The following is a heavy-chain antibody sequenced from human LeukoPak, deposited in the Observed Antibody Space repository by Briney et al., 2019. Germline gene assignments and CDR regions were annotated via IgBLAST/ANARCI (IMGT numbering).Heavy chain of an antibody. CDR2: ISAYNGNT. D-gene: IGHD3-22*01. CDR1: GYTFTSYG. Sequence: GASVKVSCKASGYTFTSYGISWVRQAPGQGLEWMGWISAYNGNTNYAQKLQGRVTMTTDTSTSTAYMELRSLRSDDTAVYYCARGYYYDSSGEHIRTGPFDYWGQGTLSPSPQ. V-gene: IGHV1-18*01. J-gene: IGHJ4*02. CDR3: ARGYYYDSSGEHIRTGPFDY.